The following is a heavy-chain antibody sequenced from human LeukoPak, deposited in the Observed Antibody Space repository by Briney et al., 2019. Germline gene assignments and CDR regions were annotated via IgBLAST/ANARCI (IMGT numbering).Heavy chain of an antibody. CDR1: GFTFSSYG. D-gene: IGHD5-12*01. Sequence: PGGSLRLSCAASGFTFSSYGMHWVRQAPGKGLEWVAVISYDGSNKYYADSVKGRFTISRDNAKNSLYLQMNSLRAEDTAVYYCARVGEYSGYDSPLGIYFDYWGQGTLVTVSS. J-gene: IGHJ4*02. V-gene: IGHV3-30*03. CDR2: ISYDGSNK. CDR3: ARVGEYSGYDSPLGIYFDY.